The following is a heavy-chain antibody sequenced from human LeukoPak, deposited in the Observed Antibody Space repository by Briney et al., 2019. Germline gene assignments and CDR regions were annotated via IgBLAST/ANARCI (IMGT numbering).Heavy chain of an antibody. CDR1: GYTFTGYY. D-gene: IGHD1-26*01. CDR2: INPNSGGT. CDR3: ARGSGNIVGATDWFDP. V-gene: IGHV1-2*02. J-gene: IGHJ5*02. Sequence: GASVKVSCKASGYTFTGYYMHWLRQAPGQGLEWMGWINPNSGGTNYAQKFQGRVTMTRDTSISTAYMELSRLRSDDTAVYYCARGSGNIVGATDWFDPWGQGTLVTVSS.